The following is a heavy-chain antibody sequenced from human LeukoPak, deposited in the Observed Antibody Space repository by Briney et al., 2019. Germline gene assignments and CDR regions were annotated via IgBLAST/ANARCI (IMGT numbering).Heavy chain of an antibody. Sequence: XIYPGDSDTRYSPSFQGQVTISADKSITTAYLQWSSLKASDTAMYYCARHHRPLYSSSYYFDYWGQGTLVTVSS. CDR2: IYPGDSDT. CDR3: ARHHRPLYSSSYYFDY. D-gene: IGHD6-6*01. J-gene: IGHJ4*02. V-gene: IGHV5-51*01.